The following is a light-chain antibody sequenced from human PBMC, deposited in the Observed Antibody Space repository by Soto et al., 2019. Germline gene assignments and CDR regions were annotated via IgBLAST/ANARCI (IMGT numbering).Light chain of an antibody. CDR3: SSYTSSSTYGV. V-gene: IGLV2-14*01. J-gene: IGLJ2*01. CDR1: SSDVGGYNY. Sequence: QPVLTQPASVSGSPGQSITISCTGTSSDVGGYNYVSWYQQHPGKAPKLMIYEVSNRPSGVSNRFSGSKSGNTASLTISGLQAEDEADYYCSSYTSSSTYGVFGGGTKLTVL. CDR2: EVS.